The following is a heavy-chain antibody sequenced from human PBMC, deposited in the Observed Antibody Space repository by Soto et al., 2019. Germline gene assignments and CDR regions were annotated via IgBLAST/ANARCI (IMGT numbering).Heavy chain of an antibody. CDR1: GFSLSTSGVG. CDR3: AHITPHSGPEYYFDY. Sequence: QITLKESGPTLVKPTQTLTLTCTFSGFSLSTSGVGVGWIRQPPGKALEWLALIYWDDDKRYSPSLKSRLTITKDTSKNQVVLTITKMDPVDTATYYCAHITPHSGPEYYFDYWGQGTLVTVSS. CDR2: IYWDDDK. D-gene: IGHD3-10*01. V-gene: IGHV2-5*02. J-gene: IGHJ4*02.